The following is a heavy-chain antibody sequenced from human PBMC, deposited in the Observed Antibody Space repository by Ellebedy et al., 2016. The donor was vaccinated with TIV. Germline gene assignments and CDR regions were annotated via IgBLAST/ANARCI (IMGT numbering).Heavy chain of an antibody. CDR1: GFTFSSYA. J-gene: IGHJ4*02. CDR2: ISGSGGST. D-gene: IGHD6-6*01. V-gene: IGHV3-23*01. CDR3: AKDHSSSSVATHDY. Sequence: GESLKISCAASGFTFSSYAMSWVRQAPGKGLEWVSAISGSGGSTYYADSVKGRFTISRDNSKNTLYLQMNSLRAEDTAVYYCAKDHSSSSVATHDYWGQGPLVTVSS.